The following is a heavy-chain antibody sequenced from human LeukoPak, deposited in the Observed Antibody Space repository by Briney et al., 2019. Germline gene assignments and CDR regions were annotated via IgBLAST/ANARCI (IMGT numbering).Heavy chain of an antibody. J-gene: IGHJ4*02. CDR2: ISYDGSNK. CDR1: GFTFNSYA. D-gene: IGHD5-12*01. Sequence: GRSLRLSCAASGFTFNSYAIHRVRQAPGKGLEWVAVISYDGSNKYYAESVKGRFTISRDNSKNTLYLQLNSLRPDDTAVYYCARDQLAYSGYDTLFDYWGQGTLVTVSS. CDR3: ARDQLAYSGYDTLFDY. V-gene: IGHV3-30*04.